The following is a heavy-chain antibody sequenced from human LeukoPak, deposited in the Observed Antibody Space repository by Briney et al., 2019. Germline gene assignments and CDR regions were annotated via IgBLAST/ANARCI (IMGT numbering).Heavy chain of an antibody. Sequence: GGSLRLSCAASRFTFSSYGMHWVRQAPGKGLEWVAFIRYDGSNKYYADSVKGRFTISRDNSKNTLYLQMNSLRAEDTAVYYCAKGSNQLLIDYFDYWGQGTLVTVSS. J-gene: IGHJ4*02. CDR3: AKGSNQLLIDYFDY. CDR2: IRYDGSNK. D-gene: IGHD2-2*01. CDR1: RFTFSSYG. V-gene: IGHV3-30*02.